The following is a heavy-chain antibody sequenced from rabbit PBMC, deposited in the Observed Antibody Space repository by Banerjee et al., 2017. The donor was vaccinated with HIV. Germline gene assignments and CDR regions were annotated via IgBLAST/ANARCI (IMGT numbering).Heavy chain of an antibody. CDR3: ARYGGGYASL. CDR2: IGTDSSETT. J-gene: IGHJ4*01. Sequence: QSLEESGGGLVKPGASLTLTCKASGFSFSSGYDMCWVRQAPGKGLEWIACIGTDSSETTYYASWAKGRFTISKTSTTMTLQMTSLTAADTATYFCARYGGGYASLWGPGTLVTVS. V-gene: IGHV1S40*01. CDR1: GFSFSSGYD. D-gene: IGHD6-1*01.